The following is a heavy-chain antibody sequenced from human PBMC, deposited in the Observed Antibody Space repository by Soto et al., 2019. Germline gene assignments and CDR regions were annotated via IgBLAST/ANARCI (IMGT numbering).Heavy chain of an antibody. CDR1: GFTFSSYS. Sequence: EVQLVESGGGLVQPGGSLRLSCAASGFTFSSYSMNWVRQAPGKGLEWVSYISSSSSTIYYADSVKGRFTISRDNAKNSLYLQMNSLRDEDTAVYYCASSQSGRYFDWPLGWSLDHYYYYGMDVWGQGTTVTVSS. D-gene: IGHD3-9*01. CDR3: ASSQSGRYFDWPLGWSLDHYYYYGMDV. J-gene: IGHJ6*02. CDR2: ISSSSSTI. V-gene: IGHV3-48*02.